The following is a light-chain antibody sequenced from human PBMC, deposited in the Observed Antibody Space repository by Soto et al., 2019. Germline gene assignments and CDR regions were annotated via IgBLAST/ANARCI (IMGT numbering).Light chain of an antibody. Sequence: DIQMTQSPSTLSASAGDRVTITCRASQSISSWLAWYQQKPGKAPKLLIYKASSLESGVPSRFSGSGSGTEFTLSISSLQPDDFGTYHCQQYSSHPLTFGGGTKVEIK. CDR2: KAS. CDR3: QQYSSHPLT. CDR1: QSISSW. V-gene: IGKV1-5*03. J-gene: IGKJ4*01.